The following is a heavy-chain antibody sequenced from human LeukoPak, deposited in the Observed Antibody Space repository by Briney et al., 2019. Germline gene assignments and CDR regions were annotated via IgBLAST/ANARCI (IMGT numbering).Heavy chain of an antibody. J-gene: IGHJ4*02. CDR3: ATARDTYDRSGFSALEY. D-gene: IGHD3-22*01. CDR1: GVTFSSYD. Sequence: SSGSLSLSCAASGVTFSSYDMHWVRQAPGKGLERVAGIWYDGSNKNYVYYVKGRFTISSDHSKSSLYLLMASLSAEDTGVYYCATARDTYDRSGFSALEYWGQGTLVTVSS. V-gene: IGHV3-33*01. CDR2: IWYDGSNK.